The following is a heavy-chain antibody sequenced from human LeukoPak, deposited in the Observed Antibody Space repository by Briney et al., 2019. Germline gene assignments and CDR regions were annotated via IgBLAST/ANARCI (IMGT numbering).Heavy chain of an antibody. D-gene: IGHD3-3*01. CDR2: IYFSGST. Sequence: SETLPLTCTVSGASISNYYWSWIRQPPGKGLEWIGYIYFSGSTNYNPSLKSRVTISVDTSKSQFSLKLSSVTAADTAVYYCTREKQSVSDYWGQGILVTVSS. J-gene: IGHJ4*02. V-gene: IGHV4-59*01. CDR1: GASISNYY. CDR3: TREKQSVSDY.